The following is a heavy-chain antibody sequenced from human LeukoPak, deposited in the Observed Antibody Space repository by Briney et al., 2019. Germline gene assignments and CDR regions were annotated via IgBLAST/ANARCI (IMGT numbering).Heavy chain of an antibody. CDR2: IYHSGST. CDR1: GGSISSGGYS. D-gene: IGHD6-25*01. Sequence: SQTLSLTCAVSGGSISSGGYSWSWIRQPPGKGLEWIGYIYHSGSTYYDPSLKSRVTISVDRSKNQFSLKLSSVTAADTAVYYCARGAASYYGMDVWGQGTTVTVSS. CDR3: ARGAASYYGMDV. J-gene: IGHJ6*02. V-gene: IGHV4-30-2*01.